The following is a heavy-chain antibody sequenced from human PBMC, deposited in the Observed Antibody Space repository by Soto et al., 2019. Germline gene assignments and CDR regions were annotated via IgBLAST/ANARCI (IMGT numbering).Heavy chain of an antibody. D-gene: IGHD6-6*01. CDR3: AHRGMYSSSSTYYYGMDV. J-gene: IGHJ6*02. CDR1: GFSLSTSGVG. CDR2: IYWDDDK. Sequence: SGPTLVNPTQTLTLTCTFSGFSLSTSGVGVGWIRQPPGKALEWLALIYWDDDKRYSPSLKSRLTITKDTSKNQVVLTMTNMDPVDTATYYCAHRGMYSSSSTYYYGMDVWGQGTTVTVSS. V-gene: IGHV2-5*02.